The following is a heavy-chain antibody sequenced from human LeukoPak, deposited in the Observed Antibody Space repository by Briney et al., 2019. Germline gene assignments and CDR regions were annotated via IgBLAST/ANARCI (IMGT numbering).Heavy chain of an antibody. D-gene: IGHD5-18*01. CDR2: INHSGST. CDR3: ARGGTAMVFPAQRFDY. Sequence: SETLSLTCAVYGGSFSGYYWSWIRQPPGKGLEWIGEINHSGSTNYNPFLKSRVTISVDTSKNQFSLKLSSVTAADTAVYYCARGGTAMVFPAQRFDYWGQGTLVTVSS. J-gene: IGHJ4*02. CDR1: GGSFSGYY. V-gene: IGHV4-34*01.